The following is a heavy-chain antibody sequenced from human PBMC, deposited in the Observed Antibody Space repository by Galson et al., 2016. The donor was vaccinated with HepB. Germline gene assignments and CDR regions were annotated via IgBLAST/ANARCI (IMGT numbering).Heavy chain of an antibody. V-gene: IGHV3-7*01. CDR1: GFTFSSYA. CDR3: AVVTTTSSFDY. CDR2: IKHDGSEK. D-gene: IGHD4-11*01. J-gene: IGHJ4*02. Sequence: SLRLSCAASGFTFSSYAIHWVRQAPGKGLEWVANIKHDGSEKHYVDSVKGRFTIFRDNAENSLYLQMNSLRAEDTAVYYCAVVTTTSSFDYWGQGTLVTVSS.